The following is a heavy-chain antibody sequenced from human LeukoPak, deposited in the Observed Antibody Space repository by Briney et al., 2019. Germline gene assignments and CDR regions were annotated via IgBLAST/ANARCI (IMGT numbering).Heavy chain of an antibody. CDR3: ARRAAGTSGYYYYYMDV. J-gene: IGHJ6*03. Sequence: ASVKVSCKASGYTFTSYGISWVRQAPGQGLEWMGWISAYNGNTNYAQKLQGRVTMTTDTSTSTAYMELSSLRSEDTAVYYCARRAAGTSGYYYYYMDVWGKGTTVTVSS. CDR2: ISAYNGNT. CDR1: GYTFTSYG. V-gene: IGHV1-18*01. D-gene: IGHD6-13*01.